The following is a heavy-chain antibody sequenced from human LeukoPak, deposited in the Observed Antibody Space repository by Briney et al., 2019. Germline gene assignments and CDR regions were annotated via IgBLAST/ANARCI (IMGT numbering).Heavy chain of an antibody. CDR1: GYTFTGYY. CDR2: INPNSGGT. Sequence: GASVKVSCKASGYTFTGYYMHWVRQAPGQGLEWMGWINPNSGGTNYAQKFQGRVTMTRDTSISTAYMELSRLRSDDTAVYYCARDVGEAAAGPFDYWGQGTLVTVSS. J-gene: IGHJ4*02. V-gene: IGHV1-2*02. D-gene: IGHD6-13*01. CDR3: ARDVGEAAAGPFDY.